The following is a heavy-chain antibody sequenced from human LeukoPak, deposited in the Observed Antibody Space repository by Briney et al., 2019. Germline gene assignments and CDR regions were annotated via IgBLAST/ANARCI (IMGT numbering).Heavy chain of an antibody. J-gene: IGHJ3*02. V-gene: IGHV1-46*01. D-gene: IGHD6-19*01. CDR2: INPSGGST. CDR3: ASQSIAVAGTYDAFDI. CDR1: GYTFSSYY. Sequence: ASVNVSCKASGYTFSSYYMHWVRQAPGQGLEWMGIINPSGGSTSYAQKFQGRVTMTRDTSTSTVYMELSSLRSEDTAVYYCASQSIAVAGTYDAFDIWGQGTMVTVSS.